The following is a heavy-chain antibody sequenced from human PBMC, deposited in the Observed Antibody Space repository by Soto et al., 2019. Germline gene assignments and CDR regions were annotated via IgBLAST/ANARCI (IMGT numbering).Heavy chain of an antibody. J-gene: IGHJ3*01. CDR3: AREVILLWFGELLDAFDV. D-gene: IGHD3-10*01. V-gene: IGHV4-4*02. CDR1: GGSMISTNL. Sequence: SETLSLTYALSGGSMISTNLWRRLRQPPGKGLEWIGEIYHSGSTNYNPSLKSRVTISVDKSKNQFSLKLSSVTAADTAVYYCAREVILLWFGELLDAFDVWGQGTMVT. CDR2: IYHSGST.